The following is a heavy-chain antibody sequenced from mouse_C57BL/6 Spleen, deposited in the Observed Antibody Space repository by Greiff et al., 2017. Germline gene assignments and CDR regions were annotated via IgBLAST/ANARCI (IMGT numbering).Heavy chain of an antibody. J-gene: IGHJ4*01. D-gene: IGHD1-1*01. CDR1: GYTFTEYT. Sequence: QVHVKQSGAELVKPGASVKLSCKASGYTFTEYTIHWVKQRSGQGLEWIGWFYPGSGSIKYNEKFKDKATLTADKSSSTVYMELSRLTSEDSAVYFCARHEGYGSSPYAMDYWGQGTSVTVSS. CDR2: FYPGSGSI. V-gene: IGHV1-62-2*01. CDR3: ARHEGYGSSPYAMDY.